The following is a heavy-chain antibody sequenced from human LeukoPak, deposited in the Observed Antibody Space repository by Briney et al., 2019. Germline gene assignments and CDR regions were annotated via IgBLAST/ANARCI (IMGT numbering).Heavy chain of an antibody. D-gene: IGHD3-16*01. V-gene: IGHV4-59*08. CDR3: ARYYVFVIGGSSFDY. CDR2: IHYTGST. CDR1: GGSISGYY. Sequence: SETLSLTCTVSGGSISGYYWSWIRQPPGEGLEWLGYIHYTGSTNYNPSLKSRVTISLDTSRNQFSLKLTSVTAADTAVYFCARYYVFVIGGSSFDYWGQGTLVTVSS. J-gene: IGHJ4*02.